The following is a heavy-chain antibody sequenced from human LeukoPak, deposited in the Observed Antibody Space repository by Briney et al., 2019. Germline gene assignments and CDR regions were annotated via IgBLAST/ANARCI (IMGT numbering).Heavy chain of an antibody. CDR3: ARARYYYESSGYYDYFDY. CDR2: ITPILGIA. CDR1: GDTFNSYI. Sequence: GASVTVSCKASGDTFNSYIISWVRQAPGRGLEWMGTITPILGIANYAQKFRGRVTITADKSTSTAYMDLSSLRSEDTAVYYCARARYYYESSGYYDYFDYWGQGTLVTVSS. J-gene: IGHJ4*02. D-gene: IGHD3-22*01. V-gene: IGHV1-69*02.